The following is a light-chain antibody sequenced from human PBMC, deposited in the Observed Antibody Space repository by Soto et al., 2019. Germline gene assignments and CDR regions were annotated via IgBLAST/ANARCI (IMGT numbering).Light chain of an antibody. CDR1: QTISSW. CDR2: KAS. V-gene: IGKV1-5*03. J-gene: IGKJ1*01. Sequence: DIQMTQPPSTLSGSVGDRVTITCRASQTISSWLAWYQQKPGKAPKLLIYKASTLKSGVPSRFSGSGSGTGFTLTISSLQPDDFATYYCQHYNSYSEALGQGTKVDIK. CDR3: QHYNSYSEA.